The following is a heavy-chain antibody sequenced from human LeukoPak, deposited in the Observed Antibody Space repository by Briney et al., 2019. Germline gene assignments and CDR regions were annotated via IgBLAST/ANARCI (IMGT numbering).Heavy chain of an antibody. CDR2: INPNSGGT. CDR1: GYTFTGYY. V-gene: IGHV1-2*02. J-gene: IGHJ5*02. D-gene: IGHD2-15*01. Sequence: VASVKVSCKASGYTFTGYYMHWVRQAPGQGLEWVGWINPNSGGTNYAQKFQGRVTMTRDTSISTAYMELSRLRSDDTAVYYCATTYPVVAANNWFDPWGQGTLVTVSS. CDR3: ATTYPVVAANNWFDP.